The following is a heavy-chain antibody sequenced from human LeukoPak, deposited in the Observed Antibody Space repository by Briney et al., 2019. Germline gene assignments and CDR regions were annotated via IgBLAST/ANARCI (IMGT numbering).Heavy chain of an antibody. Sequence: ASVKVSCKASGGTFSSYAISWVRQAPGQGLEWMGRIIPIFGTANYAQKFQGRVTITTDESTSTAYMELSSLRSEDTAVYYCARVDSGSYLNWFDPRGQGTLVTVSS. CDR1: GGTFSSYA. CDR2: IIPIFGTA. J-gene: IGHJ5*02. CDR3: ARVDSGSYLNWFDP. D-gene: IGHD1-26*01. V-gene: IGHV1-69*05.